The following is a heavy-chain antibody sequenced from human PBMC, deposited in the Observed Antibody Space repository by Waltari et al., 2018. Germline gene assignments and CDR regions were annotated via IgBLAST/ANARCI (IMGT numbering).Heavy chain of an antibody. Sequence: EVQLVESGGGLVQPGGSLRLSCAASGFTFSSYAMSWVRQAPGKGLEWVAVISGSGYSTYYADSVKGRFTISRDNSKNTLYLQMNSLRAEDTAVYYCAKDFDIAAARGHFDYWGQGTLVTVSS. V-gene: IGHV3-23*04. CDR3: AKDFDIAAARGHFDY. CDR1: GFTFSSYA. CDR2: ISGSGYST. D-gene: IGHD6-13*01. J-gene: IGHJ4*02.